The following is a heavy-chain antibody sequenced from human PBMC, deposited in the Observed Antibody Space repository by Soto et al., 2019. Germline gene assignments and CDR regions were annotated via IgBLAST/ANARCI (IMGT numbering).Heavy chain of an antibody. J-gene: IGHJ4*02. V-gene: IGHV1-2*02. CDR2: INPNSGGT. CDR3: ARVFGVVNAIDY. CDR1: GYTFTGYY. Sequence: ASVKVSCKASGYTFTGYYMHWVRQAPGQGLEWMGWINPNSGGTNYAQKFQGRVTMTRDTSISTAYMELSRLRSDDTAVYYCARVFGVVNAIDYWGQGTLVTVYS. D-gene: IGHD3-3*01.